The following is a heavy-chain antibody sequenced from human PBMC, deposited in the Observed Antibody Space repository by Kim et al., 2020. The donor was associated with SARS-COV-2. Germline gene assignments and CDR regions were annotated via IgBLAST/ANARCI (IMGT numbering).Heavy chain of an antibody. CDR3: ARMGANRHAYDFWSGYYSY. J-gene: IGHJ4*02. CDR1: GGSISSGSYY. CDR2: IYTSGST. V-gene: IGHV4-61*02. D-gene: IGHD3-3*01. Sequence: SETLSLTCTVSGGSISSGSYYWSWIRQPAGKGLEWIGRIYTSGSTNYNPSLKSRVTISVDTSKNQFSLKLSSVTAADTAVYYCARMGANRHAYDFWSGYYSYWGQGTLVTVSS.